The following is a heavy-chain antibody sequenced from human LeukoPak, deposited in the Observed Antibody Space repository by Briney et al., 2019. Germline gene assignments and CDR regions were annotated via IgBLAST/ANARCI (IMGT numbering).Heavy chain of an antibody. Sequence: GASVKVSCTASGYTFTSYAMHWVRQAPGQRLEWMGWINTGNGNTKYSQRLQGRVTITRDASASTAYMDLSSLRSEDTALYYCARAPGSGSYSAFDYWGQGTLVTVSS. J-gene: IGHJ4*02. CDR1: GYTFTSYA. CDR2: INTGNGNT. CDR3: ARAPGSGSYSAFDY. D-gene: IGHD1-26*01. V-gene: IGHV1-3*04.